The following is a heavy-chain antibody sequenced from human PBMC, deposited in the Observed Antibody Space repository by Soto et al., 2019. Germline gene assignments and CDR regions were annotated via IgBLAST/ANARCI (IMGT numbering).Heavy chain of an antibody. J-gene: IGHJ4*02. CDR1: GFTFSRVS. Sequence: PGGSLRLSCAASGFTFSRVSMNWVRQVPGKGLEWVASIRSASSETWYADSVKGRFIISRDNAQNSLFLQMITLRPEDSAIYYCAGVAYWGPGTQVTVSS. CDR3: AGVAY. CDR2: IRSASSET. V-gene: IGHV3-21*01.